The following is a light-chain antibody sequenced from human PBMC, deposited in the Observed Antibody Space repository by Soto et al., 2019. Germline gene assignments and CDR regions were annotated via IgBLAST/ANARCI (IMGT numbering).Light chain of an antibody. CDR2: DAS. CDR1: QSISSW. J-gene: IGKJ1*01. CDR3: QQYRT. Sequence: DIQMTQSPSTLSASVGDRVTIICRASQSISSWLAWYQQKPGKAPKLLIYDASSLESGVPSRFSGSGSGTEFTLTISSLQPDDFATYYCQQYRTFGQGTKVEIK. V-gene: IGKV1-5*02.